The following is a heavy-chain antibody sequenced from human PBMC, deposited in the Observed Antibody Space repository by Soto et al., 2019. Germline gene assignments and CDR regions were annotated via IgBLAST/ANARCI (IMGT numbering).Heavy chain of an antibody. CDR3: AKDLHCSSTSCYIFDY. V-gene: IGHV3-23*01. CDR2: ISGSGGST. CDR1: GFTFSSYA. D-gene: IGHD2-2*02. Sequence: GGSLRLSCAASGFTFSSYAMSWVRQAPGKGLEWVPAISGSGGSTYYADSVKGRSTISRGNSKNTLYLQMNSLRAEDTAVYYCAKDLHCSSTSCYIFDYWGQGTLVTVSS. J-gene: IGHJ4*02.